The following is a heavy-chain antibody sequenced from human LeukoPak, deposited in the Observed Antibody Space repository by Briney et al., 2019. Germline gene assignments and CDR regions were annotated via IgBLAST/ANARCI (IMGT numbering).Heavy chain of an antibody. V-gene: IGHV3-9*01. CDR1: GFTFDDYA. CDR3: AKGPPYQLLSYYMDV. Sequence: GRSLRLSCAASGFTFDDYAMHWVRQAPGKGLEWVSGISWNSGSIGYADSVKGRFTISRDNAKNSLYLQMNSLRAEDTALYYCAKGPPYQLLSYYMDVWGKGTTVTISS. J-gene: IGHJ6*03. CDR2: ISWNSGSI. D-gene: IGHD2-2*01.